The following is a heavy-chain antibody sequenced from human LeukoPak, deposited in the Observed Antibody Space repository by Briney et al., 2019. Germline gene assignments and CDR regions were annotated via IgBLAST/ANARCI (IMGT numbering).Heavy chain of an antibody. CDR3: ARDQRAYCGGDCPSDY. D-gene: IGHD2-21*02. J-gene: IGHJ4*02. Sequence: GASVKVSCKASGYTFTSYGISWVRQAPGQGLEWMGWTSAYNGNTNYAQKLQGRVTMTTDTSTSTAYMELRSLRSDDTAVYYCARDQRAYCGGDCPSDYWGQGTLVTVSS. V-gene: IGHV1-18*01. CDR2: TSAYNGNT. CDR1: GYTFTSYG.